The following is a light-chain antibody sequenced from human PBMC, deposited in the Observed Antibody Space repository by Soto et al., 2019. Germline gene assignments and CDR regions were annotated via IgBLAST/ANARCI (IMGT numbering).Light chain of an antibody. CDR2: AAS. V-gene: IGKV1-17*01. CDR3: LQHNDCPYS. Sequence: DIQMTQSPSSLSASVGDSVTITCRASQGIRSDLGWYQQRPGKAPKRLIYAASSLQSGVPLRFSACGSGTEFILTISSLQAEDFATYYCLQHNDCPYSFGERPKVEIK. J-gene: IGKJ2*03. CDR1: QGIRSD.